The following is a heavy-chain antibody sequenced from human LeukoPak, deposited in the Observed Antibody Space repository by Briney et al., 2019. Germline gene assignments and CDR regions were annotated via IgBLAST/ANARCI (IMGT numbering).Heavy chain of an antibody. Sequence: GGSLRLSCAASGFTFTTYWMSWVRQFPGKGLEWVANINQDGTEKYYVDSVKGRFTISRDNAKNSLYLQMNSLRAEDTAIYYCARDLYCGGDCYNDYWGQGTLVTVSS. D-gene: IGHD2-21*02. J-gene: IGHJ4*02. CDR2: INQDGTEK. V-gene: IGHV3-7*01. CDR3: ARDLYCGGDCYNDY. CDR1: GFTFTTYW.